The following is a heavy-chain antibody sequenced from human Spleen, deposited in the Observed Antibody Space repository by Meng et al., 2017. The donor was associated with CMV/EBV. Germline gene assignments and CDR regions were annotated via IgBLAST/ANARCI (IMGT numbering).Heavy chain of an antibody. Sequence: GGSLRLSCAASGFTFSSYAMHWVRQAPGKGLEYVSAISSNGGSTYYADSVKGRFTISRDNSKNTLYLQMGSLRSEDTAVYYCARANSAAWGNWFDPWGQGTLVTVSS. D-gene: IGHD6-13*01. V-gene: IGHV3-64*02. J-gene: IGHJ5*02. CDR3: ARANSAAWGNWFDP. CDR2: ISSNGGST. CDR1: GFTFSSYA.